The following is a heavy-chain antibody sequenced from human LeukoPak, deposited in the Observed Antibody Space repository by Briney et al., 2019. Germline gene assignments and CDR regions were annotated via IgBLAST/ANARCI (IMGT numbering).Heavy chain of an antibody. Sequence: ASVKVSCKVSGYTLTELSMHWVRQAPGKGLEWMGGFDPEDGETIYAQKFKGRVTMTEDTSTDTAYMELSSLRSEDTAVYYCATGGDYGYYYYYYGMDVWGQGTTVTVSS. D-gene: IGHD4-17*01. CDR2: FDPEDGET. CDR1: GYTLTELS. J-gene: IGHJ6*02. CDR3: ATGGDYGYYYYYYGMDV. V-gene: IGHV1-24*01.